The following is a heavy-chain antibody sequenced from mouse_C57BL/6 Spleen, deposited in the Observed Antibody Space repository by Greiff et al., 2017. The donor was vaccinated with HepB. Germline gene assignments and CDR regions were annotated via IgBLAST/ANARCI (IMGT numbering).Heavy chain of an antibody. CDR2: INPSTGGT. J-gene: IGHJ1*01. Sequence: VQLKESGPELVKPGASVKISCKASGYSFTGYYMNWVKQSPEKSLEWIGEINPSTGGTTYNQKFKAKATLTVDKSSSTAYMQLNSLTSEDTAVYYCANYYDSSCGWYFDVWGAGTTVTVSS. V-gene: IGHV1-42*01. CDR1: GYSFTGYY. CDR3: ANYYDSSCGWYFDV. D-gene: IGHD1-1*01.